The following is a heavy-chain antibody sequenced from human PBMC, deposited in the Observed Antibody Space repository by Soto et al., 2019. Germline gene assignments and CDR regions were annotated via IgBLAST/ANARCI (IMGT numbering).Heavy chain of an antibody. J-gene: IGHJ4*02. CDR1: GFTFSSYA. Sequence: EVQLLESGGGLVQPGGSLRLSCAASGFTFSSYAMSWVRQAPGKGLEWVSGISGSGGSTYYADSVKGRFTISRDNSKNTLYLQMNSLRADDTAVYYSAKRRSASQFDYWGQGTLVTVSS. CDR3: AKRRSASQFDY. CDR2: ISGSGGST. D-gene: IGHD2-2*01. V-gene: IGHV3-23*01.